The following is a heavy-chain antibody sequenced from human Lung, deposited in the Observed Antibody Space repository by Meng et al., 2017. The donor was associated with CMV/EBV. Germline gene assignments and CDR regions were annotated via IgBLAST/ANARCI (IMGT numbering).Heavy chain of an antibody. CDR1: VFTFSSYW. V-gene: IGHV3-7*01. Sequence: GESXKISCVASVFTFSSYWMSWVRQAPGRGLEWVANINLYGSEKSYMDSVKGRFTISRDNAKNSLYLQMNSLRAEDTAVYYCVTDQDRFGGIWGQGTMVTVSS. J-gene: IGHJ3*02. D-gene: IGHD3-16*01. CDR3: VTDQDRFGGI. CDR2: INLYGSEK.